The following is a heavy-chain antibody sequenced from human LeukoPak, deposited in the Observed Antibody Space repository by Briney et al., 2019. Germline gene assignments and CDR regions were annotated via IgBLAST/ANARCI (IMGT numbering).Heavy chain of an antibody. CDR1: GFTFSSYA. J-gene: IGHJ5*02. CDR2: ISGSGGST. D-gene: IGHD6-13*01. CDR3: ARGGSSWYAVWFDP. V-gene: IGHV3-23*01. Sequence: GGSLRLSCAASGFTFSSYAMSWVRQAPEKGLEWVSTISGSGGSTYSADSVKGRLTISRDNSKSTLYLQMNSLRVEDTAVYYCARGGSSWYAVWFDPWGQGTLVTVSS.